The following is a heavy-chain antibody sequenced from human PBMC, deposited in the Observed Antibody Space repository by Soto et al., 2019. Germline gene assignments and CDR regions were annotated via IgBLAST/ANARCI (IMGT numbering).Heavy chain of an antibody. V-gene: IGHV1-46*01. CDR1: GYSFTSYY. Sequence: ASVKVSCKASGYSFTSYYMHWVRQAPGQGLEWMGIINPSGGSTSYAQKFQGRVTMTRDTSTSTVYMELSSLRSEDTAVYYCARGSPTRYYDFWSGYLITFDYWGQGTLVTVSS. J-gene: IGHJ4*02. CDR3: ARGSPTRYYDFWSGYLITFDY. D-gene: IGHD3-3*01. CDR2: INPSGGST.